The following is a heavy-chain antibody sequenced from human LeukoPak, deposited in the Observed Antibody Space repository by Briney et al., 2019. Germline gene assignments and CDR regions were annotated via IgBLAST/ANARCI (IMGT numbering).Heavy chain of an antibody. J-gene: IGHJ4*02. V-gene: IGHV1-2*02. CDR3: ARDNGYGGYATFVLGY. D-gene: IGHD5-12*01. CDR1: GYTFTGYY. Sequence: ASVKVSCKASGYTFTGYYMHWVRQAPGQGLEWMGWINPNSGGTNYAQKFQGRVTMTRDTSISTAYMELSRLRSDDTAVYYCARDNGYGGYATFVLGYWGQGTLVTVPS. CDR2: INPNSGGT.